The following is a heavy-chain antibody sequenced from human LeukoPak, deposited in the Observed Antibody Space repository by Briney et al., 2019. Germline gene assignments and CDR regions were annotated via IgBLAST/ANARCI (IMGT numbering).Heavy chain of an antibody. J-gene: IGHJ5*02. CDR2: IYYSGST. V-gene: IGHV4-39*07. CDR3: ARSAAKWLRLAADWFDP. D-gene: IGHD5-12*01. CDR1: GGSISSSYYY. Sequence: PSETLSLTCTVSGGSISSSYYYWGWIRRPPGKGLEWIGSIYYSGSTYYNPSLKSRVTISVDTSKNQFSLKLSSVTAADTAVYYCARSAAKWLRLAADWFDPWGQGTLVTVSS.